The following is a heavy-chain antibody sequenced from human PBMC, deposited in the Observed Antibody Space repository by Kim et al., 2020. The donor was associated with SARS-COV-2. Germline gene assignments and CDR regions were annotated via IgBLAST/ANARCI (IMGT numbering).Heavy chain of an antibody. Sequence: NKKNVGAVKGRFTISRDNSKDTLYLQMNSRRAEDTAVYYCAKDTGGRGLESWGQGTLVTVSS. V-gene: IGHV3-33*03. J-gene: IGHJ4*02. CDR2: NK. D-gene: IGHD3-10*01. CDR3: AKDTGGRGLES.